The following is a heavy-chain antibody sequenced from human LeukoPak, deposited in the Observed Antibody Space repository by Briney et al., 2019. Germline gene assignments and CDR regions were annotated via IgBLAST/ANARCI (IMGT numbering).Heavy chain of an antibody. J-gene: IGHJ4*02. CDR3: ARGDDSGYYYFDN. CDR1: GGSISSSY. CDR2: IYTSGST. D-gene: IGHD3-22*01. V-gene: IGHV4-4*07. Sequence: PSETLSLTCTASGGSISSSYWSWIRQPAGKGLDWIGRIYTSGSTNYNPSLKSRVTMSVDTSKNQFSLKLSSVTAADTAVYYCARGDDSGYYYFDNWGQGTLVTVSS.